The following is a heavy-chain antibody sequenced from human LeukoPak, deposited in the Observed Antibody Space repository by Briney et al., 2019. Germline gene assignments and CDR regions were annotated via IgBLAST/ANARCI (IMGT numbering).Heavy chain of an antibody. CDR3: ARVGYSGYENFDY. CDR2: IYHSGST. Sequence: PSETLSLTCTVSGYSISSGYYWGWIRQPPGKGLEWIGSIYHSGSTYYNPSLKSRVTISVDTSKNQFSLKLSSVTAADTAVCYCARVGYSGYENFDYWGQGTLVTVSS. D-gene: IGHD5-12*01. V-gene: IGHV4-38-2*02. J-gene: IGHJ4*02. CDR1: GYSISSGYY.